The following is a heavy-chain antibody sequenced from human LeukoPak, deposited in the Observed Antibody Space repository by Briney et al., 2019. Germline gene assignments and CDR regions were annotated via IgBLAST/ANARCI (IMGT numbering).Heavy chain of an antibody. D-gene: IGHD4-17*01. Sequence: ASVKVSCKASGYTFTGYYMHWVRQAPGQGLEWMGWINPNSGGTNYAQKLQGRVTMTTDTSTSTAYMELRSLRSDDTAVYYCARDYGDYGDAFDIWGQGTMVTVSS. CDR2: INPNSGGT. CDR3: ARDYGDYGDAFDI. V-gene: IGHV1-2*02. J-gene: IGHJ3*02. CDR1: GYTFTGYY.